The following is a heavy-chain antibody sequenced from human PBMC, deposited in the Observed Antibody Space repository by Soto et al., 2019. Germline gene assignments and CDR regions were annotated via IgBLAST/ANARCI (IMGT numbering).Heavy chain of an antibody. CDR3: AREGDYFGSGSYRGWGMDV. CDR2: ISRSSSPI. V-gene: IGHV3-48*01. J-gene: IGHJ6*02. D-gene: IGHD3-10*01. CDR1: GFTFSSNR. Sequence: EVQLVESGGGLVQPGGSLRLSCTGSGFTFSSNRMNWVRRAPGKGQEWVSYISRSSSPIYYADSVKGRFTISRDNAKNSLFLQMNSLRAEDTAVYYCAREGDYFGSGSYRGWGMDVWGQGTTVTVSS.